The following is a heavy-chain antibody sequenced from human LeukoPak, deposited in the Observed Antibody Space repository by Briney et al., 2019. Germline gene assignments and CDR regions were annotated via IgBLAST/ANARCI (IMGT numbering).Heavy chain of an antibody. D-gene: IGHD4-17*01. CDR3: ARLFGGVTTFDY. Sequence: PGGSLRLSCAASGFIFITYYMSWVGRGPGKGREGVATLWPEGSDKRYVDSVRDRFTISRDNAKNSLYLQMNGLSAEDTAVYYCARLFGGVTTFDYWGQGALVTVSS. CDR2: LWPEGSDK. V-gene: IGHV3-7*01. CDR1: GFIFITYY. J-gene: IGHJ4*02.